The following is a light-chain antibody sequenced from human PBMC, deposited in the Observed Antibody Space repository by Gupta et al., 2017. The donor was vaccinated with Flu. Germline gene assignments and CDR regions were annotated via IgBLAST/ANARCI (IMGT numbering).Light chain of an antibody. CDR1: QSISTW. J-gene: IGKJ3*01. CDR2: KAS. CDR3: QQYNNFLFN. V-gene: IGKV1-5*03. Sequence: DIQMTQSPSTLPASVGDRVTITCRASQSISTWLAWYQQKPGKAPKLLIYKASSLESGVPSRFSGSGSGTEFTLTISSLQPDDFATYYCQQYNNFLFNFGPGTKVDIK.